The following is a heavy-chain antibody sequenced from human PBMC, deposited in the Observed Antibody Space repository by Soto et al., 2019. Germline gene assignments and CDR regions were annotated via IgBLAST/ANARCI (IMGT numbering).Heavy chain of an antibody. J-gene: IGHJ6*02. D-gene: IGHD3-3*01. Sequence: GXSVKVSCEASVYSFTGYYILWVRQAPGQRPEWMGIINPSGGSTSYAQKFQGRVTMTRDTSTSTVYMELSSLRSEDTAVYYCASTIFGVVIIEDYYYGMDVWGQGPTVTVSS. CDR1: VYSFTGYY. V-gene: IGHV1-46*01. CDR2: INPSGGST. CDR3: ASTIFGVVIIEDYYYGMDV.